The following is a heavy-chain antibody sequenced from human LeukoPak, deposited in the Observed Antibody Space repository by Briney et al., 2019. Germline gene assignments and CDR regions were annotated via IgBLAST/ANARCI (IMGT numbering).Heavy chain of an antibody. J-gene: IGHJ4*02. CDR1: GGTFSSYA. D-gene: IGHD6-13*01. CDR2: IIPIFGTA. V-gene: IGHV1-69*01. Sequence: ASVKVSCKASGGTFSSYAISWVRQAPGQGLEWMGGIIPIFGTANYAQKFQGRVTITADESTSTAYMELSSLRSDDTAVYYCARGLGSWLNGYYFDYWGQGTLVTVSS. CDR3: ARGLGSWLNGYYFDY.